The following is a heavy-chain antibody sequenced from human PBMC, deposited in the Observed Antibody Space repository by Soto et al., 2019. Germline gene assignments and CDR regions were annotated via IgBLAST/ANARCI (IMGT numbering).Heavy chain of an antibody. CDR3: TRKLSGTNPLDY. CDR2: IGSDSTYI. D-gene: IGHD1-7*01. V-gene: IGHV3-21*01. J-gene: IGHJ4*02. CDR1: GFTFSAYS. Sequence: GGSLRLSCAASGFTFSAYSLNWVRQAPGKGLEWVSSIGSDSTYIYYADSVKGRFTISRDNAKDSLYLQINSLRAEDTAVYYCTRKLSGTNPLDYWGQGTLVTVSS.